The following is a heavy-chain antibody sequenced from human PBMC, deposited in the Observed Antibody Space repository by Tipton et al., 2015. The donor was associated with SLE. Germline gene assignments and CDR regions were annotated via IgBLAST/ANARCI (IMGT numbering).Heavy chain of an antibody. CDR3: GKDLVPGGLDV. J-gene: IGHJ6*02. V-gene: IGHV3-9*02. CDR2: FSLDSNNI. CDR1: GVTSDLYA. D-gene: IGHD2-2*01. Sequence: SLRLSCAVSGVTSDLYAMHWVRQAPGKGMEWVSGFSLDSNNIVYADSVKGRFTVSRDKATNVLYLQMNSLRPDDTALYFCGKDLVPGGLDVWGQGTTVTVSS.